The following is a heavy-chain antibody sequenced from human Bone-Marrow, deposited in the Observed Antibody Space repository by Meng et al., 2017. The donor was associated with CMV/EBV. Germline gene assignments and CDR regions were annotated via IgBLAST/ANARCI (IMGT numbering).Heavy chain of an antibody. Sequence: SVKVSCKASGYTFTSYDINWVRQAPRQGLEWMGGIIPIFGTANYAQKFQGRVTITTDESTSTAYMELSSLRSEDTAVYYCARDWAARPEGYYYGMDVWGQGTTVTVSS. CDR1: GYTFTSYD. J-gene: IGHJ6*02. V-gene: IGHV1-69*05. CDR2: IIPIFGTA. D-gene: IGHD6-6*01. CDR3: ARDWAARPEGYYYGMDV.